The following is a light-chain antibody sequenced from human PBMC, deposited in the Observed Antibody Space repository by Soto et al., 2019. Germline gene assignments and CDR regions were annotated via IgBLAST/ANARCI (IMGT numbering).Light chain of an antibody. Sequence: EVVLTQSPVTLALSPGERATLSCRASQNVDIYVAWYQQRPGQAPRLLIYDASNRATGIPATFSGSGSGTDFTLTIWSLEPADVALYYCQQRRDWPPLTFGGGTKVEIK. CDR2: DAS. CDR1: QNVDIY. J-gene: IGKJ4*01. CDR3: QQRRDWPPLT. V-gene: IGKV3-11*01.